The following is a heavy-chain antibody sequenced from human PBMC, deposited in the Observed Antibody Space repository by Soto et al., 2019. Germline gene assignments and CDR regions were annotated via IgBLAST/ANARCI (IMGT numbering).Heavy chain of an antibody. CDR1: GGSFTSSAYY. V-gene: IGHV4-31*03. J-gene: IGHJ3*02. CDR3: ARRLRTTGWTFDI. D-gene: IGHD3-3*01. Sequence: QVHLQESGPGLVKPSQTLSLTCTVSGGSFTSSAYYWSWIRQLPGKGLEWIGDIFHTGTTNYNPSLKSRVTISIERSDNQLSLELRSVTAADTSVYHCARRLRTTGWTFDIWGQGTMVAVSS. CDR2: IFHTGTT.